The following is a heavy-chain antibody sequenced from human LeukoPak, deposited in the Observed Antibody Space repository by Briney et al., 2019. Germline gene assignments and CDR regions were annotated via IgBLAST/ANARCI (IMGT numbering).Heavy chain of an antibody. CDR1: GGTFSSYA. Sequence: ASVKVSCKASGGTFSSYAISWVRQAPGQGLEWMGGIIPIFGTANYAQKFQGRVTITADESTSTAYMELSSLRSEDTAVYYCARETINYYDSSGYYQYWGQGTLVTVSS. J-gene: IGHJ4*02. CDR3: ARETINYYDSSGYYQY. CDR2: IIPIFGTA. V-gene: IGHV1-69*01. D-gene: IGHD3-22*01.